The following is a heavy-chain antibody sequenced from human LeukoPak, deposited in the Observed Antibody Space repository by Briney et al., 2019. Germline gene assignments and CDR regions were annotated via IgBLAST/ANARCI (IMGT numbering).Heavy chain of an antibody. J-gene: IGHJ3*02. V-gene: IGHV3-53*01. Sequence: GGSLRLSCAASGFTVSSNYMSWVRQAPGKGLEWVSVIYSGGSTYYADSVKGRFTISRDNSKSTLYIQMNSLRAEDTAVYYCARELYNWNDGAFDIWGQGTMVTVSS. CDR3: ARELYNWNDGAFDI. D-gene: IGHD1-20*01. CDR1: GFTVSSNY. CDR2: IYSGGST.